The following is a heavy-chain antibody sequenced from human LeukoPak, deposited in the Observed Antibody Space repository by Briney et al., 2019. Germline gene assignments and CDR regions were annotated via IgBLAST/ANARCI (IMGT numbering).Heavy chain of an antibody. CDR3: ARSDYYDSSGYHY. V-gene: IGHV3-48*03. J-gene: IGHJ4*02. CDR2: ISSSGSTI. CDR1: GFTLSSYE. Sequence: PGGSLRLSCAASGFTLSSYEMNWVRQAPGKGLEWVSYISSSGSTIYYADSVKGRFTISRDNAKNSLYLQMNSLRAEDTAVYYCARSDYYDSSGYHYWGQGTLVTVSS. D-gene: IGHD3-22*01.